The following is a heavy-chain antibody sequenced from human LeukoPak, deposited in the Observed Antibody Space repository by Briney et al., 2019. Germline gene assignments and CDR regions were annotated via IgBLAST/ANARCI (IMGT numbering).Heavy chain of an antibody. CDR3: ARVDYDSSGYYPP. V-gene: IGHV3-21*01. D-gene: IGHD3-22*01. CDR2: ISSSSSYI. Sequence: GGSLRLSCAASGFTFSSYSMNWVRQAPGKGLEWVSSISSSSSYIYYADSVKGRFTISRDNAKNSLYPQMNSLRAEDTAVYYCARVDYDSSGYYPPWGQGTLVTVSS. J-gene: IGHJ4*02. CDR1: GFTFSSYS.